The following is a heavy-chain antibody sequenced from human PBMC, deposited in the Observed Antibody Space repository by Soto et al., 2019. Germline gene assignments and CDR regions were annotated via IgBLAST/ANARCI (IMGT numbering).Heavy chain of an antibody. CDR1: GFTFSSYS. V-gene: IGHV3-21*01. CDR2: ISSSSSYI. Sequence: GGSLRLSCGASGFTFSSYSMNWVRQAPGKGLEWVSSISSSSSYIYYADSVKGRFTISRDNAKNSLYLQMNSLRAEDTAVYYCARDAVGVVAATDLSSWFDPWGQGTLVTVSS. D-gene: IGHD2-15*01. CDR3: ARDAVGVVAATDLSSWFDP. J-gene: IGHJ5*02.